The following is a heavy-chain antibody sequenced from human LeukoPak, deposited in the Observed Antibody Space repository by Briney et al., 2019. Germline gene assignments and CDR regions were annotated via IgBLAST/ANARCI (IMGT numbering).Heavy chain of an antibody. V-gene: IGHV4-39*07. J-gene: IGHJ4*02. CDR1: GGSISSYY. Sequence: SETLSLTCTVSGGSISSYYWGWIRQPPGKGLEWIGSIYYNGSTYYNPSLKSRVTISVDTSKNQFSLKLSSVTAADTAVYYCARDTPPYSGSYFTDYWGQGTLVTVSS. CDR2: IYYNGST. D-gene: IGHD1-26*01. CDR3: ARDTPPYSGSYFTDY.